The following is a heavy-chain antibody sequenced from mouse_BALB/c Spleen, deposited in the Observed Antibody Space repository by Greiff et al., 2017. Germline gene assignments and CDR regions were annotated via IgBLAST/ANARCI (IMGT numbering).Heavy chain of an antibody. V-gene: IGHV3-2*02. CDR2: ISYSGST. CDR3: AKNYGNYRYFDV. CDR1: GYSITSDYA. Sequence: ESGPGLVKPSQSLSLTCTVTGYSITSDYAWNWIRQFPGNKLEWMGYISYSGSTSYNPSLKSRISITRDTSKNQFFLQLNSVTTEDTATYYCAKNYGNYRYFDVWGAGTTVTVSS. J-gene: IGHJ1*01. D-gene: IGHD2-1*01.